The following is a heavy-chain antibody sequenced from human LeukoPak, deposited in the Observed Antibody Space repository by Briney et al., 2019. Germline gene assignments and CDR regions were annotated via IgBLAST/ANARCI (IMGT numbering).Heavy chain of an antibody. CDR1: GGSISSYY. CDR3: ARGRPLAAFDI. Sequence: SETLSLTCTVSGGSISSYYWSWIRQPAGNGLEWIGRIYTSGSTNYNPSLKSRVTISVDTSKNQFSLKLSSVTAADTAVYYCARGRPLAAFDIWGQGTMVTVSS. J-gene: IGHJ3*02. CDR2: IYTSGST. V-gene: IGHV4-4*07.